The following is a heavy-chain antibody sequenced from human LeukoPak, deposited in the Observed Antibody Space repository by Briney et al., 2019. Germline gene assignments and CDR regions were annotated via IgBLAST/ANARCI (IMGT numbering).Heavy chain of an antibody. J-gene: IGHJ3*02. CDR1: GYTFTSYG. CDR2: MNPNSGNT. V-gene: IGHV1-8*02. CDR3: ARLIWPVAGRLDAFDI. D-gene: IGHD6-19*01. Sequence: ASVKVSCKASGYTFTSYGISWVRQATGQGLEWMGWMNPNSGNTGYAQKFQGRVTMTRNTSISTAYMELSSLRSEDTAVYYCARLIWPVAGRLDAFDIWGQGTMVTVSS.